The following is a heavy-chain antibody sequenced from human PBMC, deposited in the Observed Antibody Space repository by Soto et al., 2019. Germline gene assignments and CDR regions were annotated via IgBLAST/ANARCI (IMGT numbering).Heavy chain of an antibody. D-gene: IGHD4-17*01. V-gene: IGHV4-59*01. CDR3: ARQDYGDYGGTKYYHYMDV. CDR2: IYYSGST. J-gene: IGHJ6*03. CDR1: DGFISSYC. Sequence: SETVPLTCTLSDGFISSYCWSLIRKPPGKGLEWIGDIYYSGSTNYKPSLKSRVTISVDTSKNQFSLKLSSVTAADTAVYYCARQDYGDYGGTKYYHYMDVCCKGTTVTVSS.